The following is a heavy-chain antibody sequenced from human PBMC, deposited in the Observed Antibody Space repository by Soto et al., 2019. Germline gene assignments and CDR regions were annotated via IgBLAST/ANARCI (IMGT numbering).Heavy chain of an antibody. CDR1: GYSFTSYW. D-gene: IGHD6-19*01. CDR3: ARHGSGWSVVHY. V-gene: IGHV5-51*01. Sequence: GESLKISCKASGYSFTSYWIGWVRQTPEKGLEWMGIIYPGDSDTRYSPSFQGQVIISADKSISTAYLQLSRLKASDSAMYYCARHGSGWSVVHYWGQGTLVTVSS. J-gene: IGHJ4*02. CDR2: IYPGDSDT.